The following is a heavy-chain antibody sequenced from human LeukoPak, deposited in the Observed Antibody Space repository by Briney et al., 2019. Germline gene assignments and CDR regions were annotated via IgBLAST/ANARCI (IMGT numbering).Heavy chain of an antibody. V-gene: IGHV3-53*04. Sequence: GGSLRLSCAASGFTASSNYMSWVRQAPGKGLEWVSVIYSGGSTYYADSVKGRFTISRHNSKNTLYLQMNSLRAEDTAVYYCARVGGYDFWSGYWHYYYGMDVWGQGTTVTVSS. D-gene: IGHD3-3*01. CDR1: GFTASSNY. J-gene: IGHJ6*02. CDR2: IYSGGST. CDR3: ARVGGYDFWSGYWHYYYGMDV.